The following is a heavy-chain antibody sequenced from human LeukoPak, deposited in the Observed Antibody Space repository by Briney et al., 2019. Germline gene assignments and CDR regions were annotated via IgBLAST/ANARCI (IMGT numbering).Heavy chain of an antibody. V-gene: IGHV3-74*01. CDR1: GFTFSSYW. CDR2: INSDGSST. D-gene: IGHD3-10*01. Sequence: GGSLRLSCAASGFTFSSYWMHWVRQAPGKGLVWVSHINSDGSSTTYADSVKGRFTISRDNAKNTLYLQMNSLRAEDTAVYYCAKGSYYYGSGSYPIYWGQGTLVTVSS. CDR3: AKGSYYYGSGSYPIY. J-gene: IGHJ4*02.